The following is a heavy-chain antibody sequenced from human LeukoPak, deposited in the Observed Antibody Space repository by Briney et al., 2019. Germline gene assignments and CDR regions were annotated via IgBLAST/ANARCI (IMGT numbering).Heavy chain of an antibody. J-gene: IGHJ4*02. V-gene: IGHV1-46*01. CDR2: INPSGGST. CDR1: GYTFTSYY. CDR3: ARARRVTTVTSHLVY. D-gene: IGHD4-17*01. Sequence: GASVKVSCKASGYTFTSYYMHWVRQAPGQGLEWMGIINPSGGSTSYAQKFQGRVTMTRDTSTSTVYMELSSLRSEDTAVYYCARARRVTTVTSHLVYWSQGTLVTVSS.